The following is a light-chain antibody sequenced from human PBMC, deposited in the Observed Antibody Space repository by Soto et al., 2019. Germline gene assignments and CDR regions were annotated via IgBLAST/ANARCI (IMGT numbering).Light chain of an antibody. CDR3: QQYNSART. CDR2: GAS. J-gene: IGKJ2*01. Sequence: EIVMTQSPATLSVSPGERATLSCRARQSVSRNLAWYQQKPGQPPRLLIYGASTRATGIPVRFSGSGSGTEFTLTISSLQSEDSAVYYCQQYNSARTFGQGNKIEIK. CDR1: QSVSRN. V-gene: IGKV3-15*01.